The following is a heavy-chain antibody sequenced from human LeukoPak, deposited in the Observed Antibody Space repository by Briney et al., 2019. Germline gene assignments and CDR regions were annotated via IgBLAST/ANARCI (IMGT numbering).Heavy chain of an antibody. V-gene: IGHV4-59*01. CDR2: IYYSGST. CDR3: ARSTYYGDYEYWFDP. J-gene: IGHJ5*02. Sequence: SETLSLTCTISGASIDSYYWSWIRQPPGKGLEWIGYIYYSGSTNYNPSLKSRVTISVDTSKNQFSLKLSSVTAADTAVYYCARSTYYGDYEYWFDPWGQGTLVTVSS. CDR1: GASIDSYY. D-gene: IGHD4-17*01.